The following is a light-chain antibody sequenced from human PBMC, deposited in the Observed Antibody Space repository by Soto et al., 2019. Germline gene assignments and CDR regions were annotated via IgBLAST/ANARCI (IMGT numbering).Light chain of an antibody. CDR3: QQYYLTPLS. V-gene: IGKV3-20*01. Sequence: EIVLTQSPGTLSLSPGERATLSCRASQSVSSSYLAWYQQKPGQAPRLLIYGASSRATGIPDRFSGSGSGTDFTLTISSLQADEVAVYYCQQYYLTPLSFGGGTKVDIK. J-gene: IGKJ4*01. CDR2: GAS. CDR1: QSVSSSY.